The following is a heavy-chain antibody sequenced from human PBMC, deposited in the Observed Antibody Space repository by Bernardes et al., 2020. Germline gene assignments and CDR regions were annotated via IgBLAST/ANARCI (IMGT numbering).Heavy chain of an antibody. CDR3: ARLGDVRGDFEDYFDY. Sequence: ASVKVSCKASGYTFTSYYMHWVRQAPGQGLEWMGIINPSGGSTSYAQKFQGRVTMTRDTSTSTVYMELSSLRSEDTAVYYCARLGDVRGDFEDYFDYWGQGTLVTVSS. CDR2: INPSGGST. D-gene: IGHD3-16*01. CDR1: GYTFTSYY. J-gene: IGHJ4*02. V-gene: IGHV1-46*01.